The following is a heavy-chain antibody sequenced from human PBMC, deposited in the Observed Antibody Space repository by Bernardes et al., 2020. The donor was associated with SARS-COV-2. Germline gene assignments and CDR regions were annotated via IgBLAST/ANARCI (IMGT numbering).Heavy chain of an antibody. V-gene: IGHV1-2*02. J-gene: IGHJ3*01. CDR2: INPDTDGS. CDR3: ARRPSSNFNSFEF. D-gene: IGHD6-13*01. Sequence: ASVTVSCLASRYTFPHYYLHSLRPLPCQGLAWMGWINPDTDGSNYARKFQGRVTMTSDTPINTAYIELSRLTSDDTAVYFCARRPSSNFNSFEFWGQGTMVNGAS. CDR1: RYTFPHYY.